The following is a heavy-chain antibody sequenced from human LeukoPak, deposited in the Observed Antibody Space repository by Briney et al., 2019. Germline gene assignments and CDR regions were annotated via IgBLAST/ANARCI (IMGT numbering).Heavy chain of an antibody. Sequence: LWASVKVSCKASGGTFSSYAISWVRQAPGQGLEWMGWISAYNGNTNYAQKLQGRVTMTTDTSTSTAYMELRSLRSDDTAVYYCARVRQQWLVRDFDYWGQGTLVTVSS. CDR2: ISAYNGNT. J-gene: IGHJ4*02. CDR3: ARVRQQWLVRDFDY. V-gene: IGHV1-18*01. D-gene: IGHD6-19*01. CDR1: GGTFSSYA.